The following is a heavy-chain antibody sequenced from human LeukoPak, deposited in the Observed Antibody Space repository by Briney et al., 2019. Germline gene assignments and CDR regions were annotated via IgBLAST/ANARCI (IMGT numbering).Heavy chain of an antibody. CDR1: GGSFSGYY. D-gene: IGHD6-13*01. CDR3: ARLPIAAAGTSWFDP. V-gene: IGHV4-34*01. J-gene: IGHJ5*02. Sequence: PETLSLTCAVYGGSFSGYYWSWIRQPPRKGLEWIGEINHSGSTNYNPSLKSRVTISVDTSKNQFSLKLSSVTAADTAVYYCARLPIAAAGTSWFDPWGEGTLVTVSS. CDR2: INHSGST.